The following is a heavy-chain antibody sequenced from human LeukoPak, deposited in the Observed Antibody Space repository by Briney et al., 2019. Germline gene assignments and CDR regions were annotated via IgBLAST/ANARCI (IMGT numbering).Heavy chain of an antibody. CDR3: VKDRYSSAYYFEN. Sequence: GGSLRLSCAASGFTFSGYAMSWVRQAPGKGLEWVSAISGGGANTYYADSVKGRFTISRDNSKNTLDLQMNSLRAEDTAIYYCVKDRYSSAYYFENWGQGTLVTVSS. CDR2: ISGGGANT. CDR1: GFTFSGYA. D-gene: IGHD5-18*01. V-gene: IGHV3-23*01. J-gene: IGHJ4*02.